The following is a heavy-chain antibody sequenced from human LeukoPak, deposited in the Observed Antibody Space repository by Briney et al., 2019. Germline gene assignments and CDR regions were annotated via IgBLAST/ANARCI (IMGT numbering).Heavy chain of an antibody. CDR1: GFTFTSA. J-gene: IGHJ4*02. V-gene: IGHV3-23*01. Sequence: GGSLRLSCAASGFTFTSAMRWVRQAPGKGLEWVSSISSSGGNTFCADSVKGRFIISRDNSKNTLYLQMNSLRAEDTAVYYCTKGESQPKYYFDYWGQGTLVTVSS. CDR2: ISSSGGNT. CDR3: TKGESQPKYYFDY. D-gene: IGHD2-2*01.